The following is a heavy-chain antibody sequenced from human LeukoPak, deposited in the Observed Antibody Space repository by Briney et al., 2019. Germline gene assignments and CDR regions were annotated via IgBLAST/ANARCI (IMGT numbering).Heavy chain of an antibody. Sequence: GGSLRLSCAASGFKFDDFTLHWVRQLPGRGLEWVSLINWDGTATSHADSVKGRFTISRDNAKNSLYLQMNSLRAEDTAVYYCARGRVWFGESALPYWGQGTLVTVSS. CDR3: ARGRVWFGESALPY. V-gene: IGHV3-43*01. D-gene: IGHD3-10*01. CDR1: GFKFDDFT. J-gene: IGHJ4*02. CDR2: INWDGTAT.